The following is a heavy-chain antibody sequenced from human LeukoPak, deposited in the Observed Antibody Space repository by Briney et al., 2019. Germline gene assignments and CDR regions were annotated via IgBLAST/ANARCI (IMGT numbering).Heavy chain of an antibody. CDR3: APPPDTAMAYY. J-gene: IGHJ4*02. V-gene: IGHV3-33*01. Sequence: PGGSLRLSCAASGFTFSSYGMHWVRQAPGKGLEWVAVIWYDGSNKYYADSVKGRFTISRDNSKNTLYLQMNSLRAEDTAVYYCAPPPDTAMAYYWGQGTLVTVSS. D-gene: IGHD5-18*01. CDR2: IWYDGSNK. CDR1: GFTFSSYG.